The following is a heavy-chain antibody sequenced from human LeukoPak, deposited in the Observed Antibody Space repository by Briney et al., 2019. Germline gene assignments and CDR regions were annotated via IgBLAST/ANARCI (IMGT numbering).Heavy chain of an antibody. J-gene: IGHJ5*02. CDR2: ISAHNGNT. V-gene: IGHV1-18*01. CDR1: GYTFTSYG. D-gene: IGHD3-22*01. Sequence: ASVKVSCKASGYTFTSYGISWVRQAPGQGLEWMGWISAHNGNTHSAQKFQGRVTMTTEASTSTVYMEMRSLRSDDAAVYYCARDPYYHDNRGYRNNWCDPWGQGTLVTVSS. CDR3: ARDPYYHDNRGYRNNWCDP.